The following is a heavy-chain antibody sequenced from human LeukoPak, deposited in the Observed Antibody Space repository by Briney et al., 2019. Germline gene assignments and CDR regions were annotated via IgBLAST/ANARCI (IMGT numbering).Heavy chain of an antibody. J-gene: IGHJ3*02. D-gene: IGHD4-17*01. CDR1: GYTFTGYY. Sequence: ASVKLSCKASGYTFTGYYMHWVRQAPGQGLEWMGWINPNSGGTNYAQKFQGRVTMTRDTSISTAYMELSRLRSDDRAVYYCARDQEMPTVTTLAFDIWGQGTMVTVSS. V-gene: IGHV1-2*02. CDR3: ARDQEMPTVTTLAFDI. CDR2: INPNSGGT.